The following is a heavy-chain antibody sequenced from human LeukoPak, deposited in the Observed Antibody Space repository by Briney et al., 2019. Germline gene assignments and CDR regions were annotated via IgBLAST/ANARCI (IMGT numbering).Heavy chain of an antibody. CDR3: AKVGCSSSTSCTHFDY. V-gene: IGHV3-23*01. J-gene: IGHJ4*02. CDR1: GFTFSSYA. D-gene: IGHD2-2*01. Sequence: PGGSLRVSCAASGFTFSSYAMSWVRQAPGKGLEWVSAISGSGGRTYYADSVKGRFTISRDNSKNALYLQMNSLRAEDTAVYYCAKVGCSSSTSCTHFDYWGQGTLVTVSS. CDR2: ISGSGGRT.